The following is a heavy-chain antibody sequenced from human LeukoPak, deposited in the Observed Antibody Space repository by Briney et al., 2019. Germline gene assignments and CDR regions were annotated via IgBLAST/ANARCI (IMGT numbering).Heavy chain of an antibody. CDR2: ISINGGTT. Sequence: GGSLRLSCAASGITLNNNAMSWVRQAPGKGPEWVSSISINGGTTYYADSVKGRFTISRDNSKNTLYLQMNSLRAEDTAVYYCAKDLRSLYESGNYGWFDPWGQGALVPVSS. CDR3: AKDLRSLYESGNYGWFDP. J-gene: IGHJ5*02. V-gene: IGHV3-23*01. CDR1: GITLNNNA. D-gene: IGHD3-10*01.